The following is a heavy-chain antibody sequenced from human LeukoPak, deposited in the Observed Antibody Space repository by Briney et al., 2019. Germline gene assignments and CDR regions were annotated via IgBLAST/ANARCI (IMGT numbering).Heavy chain of an antibody. CDR3: AKEMVGATGDAFDI. CDR1: GFTFSSYA. D-gene: IGHD1-26*01. Sequence: QAGGSLRLSCVGTGFTFSSYAMTWVRQTPEKGLEWVSAISGRSSSRYFADSVRGRFTISRDNSKNTLYLQMNSLRAEDTAVYYCAKEMVGATGDAFDIWGQGTMVTVSS. CDR2: ISGRSSSR. J-gene: IGHJ3*02. V-gene: IGHV3-23*01.